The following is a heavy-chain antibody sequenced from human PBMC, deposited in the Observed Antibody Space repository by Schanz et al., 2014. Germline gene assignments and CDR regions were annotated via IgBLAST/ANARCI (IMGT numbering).Heavy chain of an antibody. CDR3: ARGGYSSGWYDRDIAHFDY. CDR1: GYTFSSYG. Sequence: QVQLVQSGAEAKKPGASVKVSCKASGYTFSSYGITWVRQAPGQGLEWMGWINGYNGHTLYAQKFQGRVTITRDTLASTAYMEVSSLRSDDTAVYYCARGGYSSGWYDRDIAHFDYWGQGTLVTVSS. CDR2: INGYNGHT. V-gene: IGHV1-18*01. J-gene: IGHJ4*02. D-gene: IGHD6-19*01.